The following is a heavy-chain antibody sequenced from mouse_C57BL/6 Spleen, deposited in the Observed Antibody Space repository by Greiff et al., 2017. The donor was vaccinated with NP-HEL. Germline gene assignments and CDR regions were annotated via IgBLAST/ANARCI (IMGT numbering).Heavy chain of an antibody. D-gene: IGHD3-2*02. CDR3: TRGYYYFAMDY. CDR2: IDPENGDT. V-gene: IGHV14-4*01. Sequence: EVLLVESGAELVRPGASVKLSCTASGFNIKDDYMHWVKQRPEQGLEWIGWIDPENGDTEYASKFQGKATITADTSSNTAYLQLSSLTSEDTAVYYCTRGYYYFAMDYWGQGTSVTVSS. J-gene: IGHJ4*01. CDR1: GFNIKDDY.